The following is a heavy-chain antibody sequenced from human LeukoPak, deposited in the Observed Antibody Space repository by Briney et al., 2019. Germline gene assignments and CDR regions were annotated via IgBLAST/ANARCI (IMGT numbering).Heavy chain of an antibody. CDR3: AKGDNTGRRFFDY. D-gene: IGHD1-1*01. CDR2: INPNTGGT. Sequence: GASVKVSCRPSDYTFTNYYMHWVRQAPGQGLEWMGRINPNTGGTNYAQKFQGRVTVTTDTSVTTSYMEVNSLESDDTAVYYCAKGDNTGRRFFDYWGQGTVVTVSS. J-gene: IGHJ4*02. V-gene: IGHV1-2*06. CDR1: DYTFTNYY.